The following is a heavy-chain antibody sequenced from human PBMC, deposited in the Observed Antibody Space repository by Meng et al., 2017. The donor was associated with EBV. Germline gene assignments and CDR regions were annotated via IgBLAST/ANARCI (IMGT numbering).Heavy chain of an antibody. CDR2: LIPMSGAP. J-gene: IGHJ4*02. CDR3: ASESGRGFTPDY. D-gene: IGHD3-10*01. CDR1: GGTFRSDA. V-gene: IGHV1-69*01. Sequence: QGQLQQSGAEGKKPGSSVKVSGRTSGGTFRSDAVSWVRQAPGQGLEWMGGLIPMSGAPHYAQKFRDRVTIIADESTSTHSMELNNLRFEDTAMYYCASESGRGFTPDYWGQGTLVTVSS.